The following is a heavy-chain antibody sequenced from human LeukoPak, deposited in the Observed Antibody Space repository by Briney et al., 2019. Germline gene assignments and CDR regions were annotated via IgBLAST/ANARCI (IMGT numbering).Heavy chain of an antibody. V-gene: IGHV3-7*03. CDR2: IKQDGSEK. Sequence: GGSLRLSCTFSGFTLSRYEMSWIRQAPGKGLEWVANIKQDGSEKYYVDSVKGRFTISRDNAKNTLYLQMNSLRAEDTAVYYCAKDHPGLDTPAYFDYRGQGTLVTVSS. CDR3: AKDHPGLDTPAYFDY. CDR1: GFTLSRYE. J-gene: IGHJ4*02. D-gene: IGHD5-18*01.